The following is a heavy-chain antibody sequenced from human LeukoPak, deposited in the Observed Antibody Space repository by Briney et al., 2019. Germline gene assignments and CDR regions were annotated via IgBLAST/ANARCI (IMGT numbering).Heavy chain of an antibody. Sequence: GGSLRLSCAASGFTFSTYAMHWVRQAPGKGLECVSAISSNGDTTYYANSVKGRFTISRDNSKNTLYLQMASLRAEDMAVYYCARWARYGSHPESLGWWGQGTLVTVSS. CDR3: ARWARYGSHPESLGW. CDR2: ISSNGDTT. J-gene: IGHJ4*02. D-gene: IGHD3-16*01. CDR1: GFTFSTYA. V-gene: IGHV3-64*01.